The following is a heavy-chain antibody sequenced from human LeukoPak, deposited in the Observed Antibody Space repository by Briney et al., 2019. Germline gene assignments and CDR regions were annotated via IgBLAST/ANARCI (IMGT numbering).Heavy chain of an antibody. CDR1: GCTFSSYN. CDR2: ISSTGGST. V-gene: IGHV3-64D*09. J-gene: IGHJ3*02. CDR3: VKGDYGVGYNSGSVDAFDI. Sequence: GGSLRLPCSASGCTFSSYNMHWVRQAPVKRLEYVSAISSTGGSTYYADSVKGRFTISRDNSKNTLYLQMSSLRTEDTAVYYCVKGDYGVGYNSGSVDAFDIWGQGTMVTVSS. D-gene: IGHD6-19*01.